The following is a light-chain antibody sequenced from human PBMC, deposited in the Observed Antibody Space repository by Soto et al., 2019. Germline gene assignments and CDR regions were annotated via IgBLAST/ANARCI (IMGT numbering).Light chain of an antibody. V-gene: IGKV1-17*03. CDR2: GTS. J-gene: IGKJ2*01. CDR1: QDISRF. CDR3: LQHNSYPYT. Sequence: DVQMTQSPSAMSASVGDRVTITCRASQDISRFVAWFQQKPGKAPERLLYGTSSLQPGVPSRFSGSGSGTEFTLAISGLQPEDFATYYCLQHNSYPYTFGQGTKLEIK.